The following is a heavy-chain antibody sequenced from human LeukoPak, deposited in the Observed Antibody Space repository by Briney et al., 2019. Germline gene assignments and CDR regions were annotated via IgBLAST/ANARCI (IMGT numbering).Heavy chain of an antibody. CDR1: GFTFSSYE. CDR3: ARDLDSSGWFDY. D-gene: IGHD6-19*01. CDR2: ISSSGSTI. J-gene: IGHJ4*02. V-gene: IGHV3-48*03. Sequence: GGSLRLSCAASGFTFSSYEMNWVRQAPGKGLEWVSYISSSGSTIYYADSVKGRFTISRDNAKNSLCLQMNSLRAEDTAVYYCARDLDSSGWFDYWGQGTLVTVSS.